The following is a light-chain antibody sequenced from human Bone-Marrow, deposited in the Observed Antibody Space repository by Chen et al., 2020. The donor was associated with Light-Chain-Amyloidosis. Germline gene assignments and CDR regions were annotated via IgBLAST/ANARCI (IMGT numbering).Light chain of an antibody. J-gene: IGLJ2*01. CDR1: DLPTKY. V-gene: IGLV3-25*02. CDR2: RGT. CDR3: QSADSSGTYEVI. Sequence: SYELTQPPSVSVSPGQTARITCSGDDLPTKYAYWYQQKPGQAPVLVIQRGTERRSGISERFAGASEGTTATLTISGVQAEEEADYHCQSADSSGTYEVIFGGGTKLTVL.